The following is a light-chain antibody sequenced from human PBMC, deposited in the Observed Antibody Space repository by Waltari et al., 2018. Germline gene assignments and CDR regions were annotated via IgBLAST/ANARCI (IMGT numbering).Light chain of an antibody. CDR1: QSVSSN. J-gene: IGKJ1*01. CDR2: GAS. Sequence: CRARQSVSSNLAWYQQKPGQAPRLLIHGASTRATGIPARFSGSGSGTEFTLTISSLQSEDFAVYCCQQYNNWPPGAFGQGTKVEIK. V-gene: IGKV3-15*01. CDR3: QQYNNWPPGA.